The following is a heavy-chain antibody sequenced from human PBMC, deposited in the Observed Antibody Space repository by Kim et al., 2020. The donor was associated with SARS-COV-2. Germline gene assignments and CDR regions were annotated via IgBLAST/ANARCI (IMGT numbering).Heavy chain of an antibody. CDR1: GGSISTAFY. CDR2: VYYTGDT. J-gene: IGHJ4*02. D-gene: IGHD3-10*01. Sequence: SETLSLTCTASGGSISTAFYWGWIRQPPGKGLEWIGSVYYTGDTYYSPSLKGRVTIYVDTSKNQFSLDVNSVTAADTAMYYCARPSSRFGDYALWGQGT. V-gene: IGHV4-39*01. CDR3: ARPSSRFGDYAL.